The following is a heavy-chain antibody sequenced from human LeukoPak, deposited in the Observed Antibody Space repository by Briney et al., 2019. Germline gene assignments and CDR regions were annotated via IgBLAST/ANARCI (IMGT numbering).Heavy chain of an antibody. CDR1: GYTFTSYG. J-gene: IGHJ4*02. D-gene: IGHD1-7*01. CDR2: ISAYNGNT. CDR3: ARARGDPTGTTNYFDY. V-gene: IGHV1-18*03. Sequence: ASVKVSCKASGYTFTSYGISWVRQAPGQGLEWMGWISAYNGNTKYSQEFQGRVTITRDTSASTAYMELSSLRSEDMAVYYCARARGDPTGTTNYFDYWGQGTLVTVSS.